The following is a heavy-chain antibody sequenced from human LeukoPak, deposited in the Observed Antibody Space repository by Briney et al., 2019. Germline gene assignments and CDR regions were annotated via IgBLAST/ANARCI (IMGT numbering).Heavy chain of an antibody. CDR1: GFTFSSYG. V-gene: IGHV3-33*01. Sequence: PGRSLRLSCAASGFTFSSYGMHWVRQAPGKGLEWVAVIWYDGSNKYYADSVKGRFTISRDKSKNTVYLQMNSLSAEDTAIYYCARVASTSPYFYGMDVWGQGTTVTVSS. CDR2: IWYDGSNK. J-gene: IGHJ6*02. CDR3: ARVASTSPYFYGMDV.